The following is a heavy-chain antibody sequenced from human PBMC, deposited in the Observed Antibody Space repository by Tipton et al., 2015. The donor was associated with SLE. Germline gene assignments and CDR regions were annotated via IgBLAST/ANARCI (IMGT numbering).Heavy chain of an antibody. D-gene: IGHD1-26*01. CDR1: RYSFTTYW. V-gene: IGHV5-51*03. J-gene: IGHJ3*02. Sequence: QLVQSGAEVKKPGESLKIPCKGSRYSFTTYWIGWVRQMPGKGLEWMGIIYPGDSDTRYSPSFQGQVTISADKSITTAYLQWSSLKASDIAMYYCARRSDLVDAFDIWGQGTMVTVSS. CDR2: IYPGDSDT. CDR3: ARRSDLVDAFDI.